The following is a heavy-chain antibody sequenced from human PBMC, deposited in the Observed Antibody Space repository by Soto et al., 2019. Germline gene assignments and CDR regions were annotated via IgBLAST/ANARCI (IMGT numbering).Heavy chain of an antibody. V-gene: IGHV1-18*01. CDR3: ARMGDVPYYYYGMDV. CDR2: INGYNGNT. Sequence: QVQLVQSGAEVKKPGASVKVSCKASGYTFTSYGITWVRQAPGQGLEWLGWINGYNGNTNYAQKLQGRVTMTTDTSTSTAYMELRSLRSDDPAVYYCARMGDVPYYYYGMDVWGQGTTVTVSS. J-gene: IGHJ6*02. D-gene: IGHD3-16*01. CDR1: GYTFTSYG.